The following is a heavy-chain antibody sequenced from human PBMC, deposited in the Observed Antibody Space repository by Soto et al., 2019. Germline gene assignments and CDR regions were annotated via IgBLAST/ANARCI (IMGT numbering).Heavy chain of an antibody. CDR1: GFTVSSNY. CDR3: ARDRGRRDYDFWSGSRLVAPVKDYYYYGMDV. D-gene: IGHD3-3*01. J-gene: IGHJ6*02. Sequence: GSLRLSCAASGFTVSSNYMSWVRQAPGKGLEWVSVIYSGGSTYYADSVKGRFTISRDNSKNTLYLQMNSLRAEDTAVYYCARDRGRRDYDFWSGSRLVAPVKDYYYYGMDVWGQGTTVTV. V-gene: IGHV3-53*01. CDR2: IYSGGST.